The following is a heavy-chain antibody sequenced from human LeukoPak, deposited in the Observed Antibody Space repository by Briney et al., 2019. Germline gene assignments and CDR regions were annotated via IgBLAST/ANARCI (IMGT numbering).Heavy chain of an antibody. CDR3: ARGSVAVAGRAWSY. V-gene: IGHV1-69*13. CDR2: IIPIFGTA. D-gene: IGHD6-19*01. J-gene: IGHJ4*02. CDR1: GGTFSSYA. Sequence: ASVKVSCKASGGTFSSYAISWVRQAPGQGLEWMGGIIPIFGTANYAQKFQGRVTITADESTSTAYMELSSLRSEDTAVYYCARGSVAVAGRAWSYWGQGTLVTVSS.